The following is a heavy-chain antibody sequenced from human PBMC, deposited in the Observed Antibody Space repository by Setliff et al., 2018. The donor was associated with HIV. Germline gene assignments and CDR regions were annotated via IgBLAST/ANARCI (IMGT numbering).Heavy chain of an antibody. V-gene: IGHV5-51*01. J-gene: IGHJ5*02. CDR3: ERAPNSPYYSNVWYADH. CDR1: GYSFTAFW. Sequence: RESLKISCKASGYSFTAFWIGWVRQIPGKGLEWMGIIYPGDSDTRYSPSFQSQVTVSADKSIGTAYLQWNSLKASDTALYFCERAPNSPYYSNVWYADHWGQGTLVTVSS. D-gene: IGHD3-22*01. CDR2: IYPGDSDT.